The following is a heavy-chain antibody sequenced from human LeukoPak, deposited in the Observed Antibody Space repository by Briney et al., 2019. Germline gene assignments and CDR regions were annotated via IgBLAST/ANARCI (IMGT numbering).Heavy chain of an antibody. D-gene: IGHD6-19*01. CDR3: ARAGRGPKRAVAGQVRYYYYMDV. Sequence: GGSLRLSCAASGFTFDDYGMSWVRQAPGKGLEWVSGINWNGGSTGYADSVKGRFTISRDNAKNSLYLQMNSLRAEDTALYYCARAGRGPKRAVAGQVRYYYYMDVWGKGTTVTISS. CDR2: INWNGGST. V-gene: IGHV3-20*04. J-gene: IGHJ6*03. CDR1: GFTFDDYG.